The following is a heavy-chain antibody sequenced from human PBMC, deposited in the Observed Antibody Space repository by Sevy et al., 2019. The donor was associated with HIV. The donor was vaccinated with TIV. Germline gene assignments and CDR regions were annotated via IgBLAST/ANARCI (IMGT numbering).Heavy chain of an antibody. CDR3: AKDRVTVFGVVVTFDS. CDR2: ISGSGYAT. Sequence: GGSLRLSCAASGFTFDSYAMHWVRQVAGKGLEWVSTISGSGYATYYADSVKGRFIFSRDTSRNTLYLQMNSLRVEDSAVYFCAKDRVTVFGVVVTFDSWGQGTLVTVSS. V-gene: IGHV3-23*01. D-gene: IGHD3-3*01. J-gene: IGHJ4*02. CDR1: GFTFDSYA.